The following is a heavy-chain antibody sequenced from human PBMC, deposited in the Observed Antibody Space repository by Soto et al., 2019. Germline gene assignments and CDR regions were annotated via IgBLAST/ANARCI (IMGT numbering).Heavy chain of an antibody. J-gene: IGHJ4*02. V-gene: IGHV3-49*03. CDR1: GFTFGEYA. Sequence: GGSLRLSCTASGFTFGEYAMSWFRQAPGKGLEWVGFIRSTPYGGTTEYAASVRGRFTISRDDSKNIAYLQMNSLKTEDTAVYYCTSDASYSSDWYSSDYWGQGTVVTVSS. CDR3: TSDASYSSDWYSSDY. D-gene: IGHD6-19*01. CDR2: IRSTPYGGTT.